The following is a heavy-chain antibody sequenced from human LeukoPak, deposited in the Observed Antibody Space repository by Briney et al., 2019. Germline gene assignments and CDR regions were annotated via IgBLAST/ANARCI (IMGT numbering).Heavy chain of an antibody. CDR1: GYTFTSYD. J-gene: IGHJ3*02. CDR3: ARELTAADDAFDI. D-gene: IGHD6-13*01. V-gene: IGHV1-8*01. Sequence: ASVKVSCKASGYTFTSYDINWVRQATGQGLEWMGWMNPNSGNTGYAQKFQGRVTMTRNTSISTAYMELSSLRSEDTAVYYYARELTAADDAFDIWGQGTMVTVSS. CDR2: MNPNSGNT.